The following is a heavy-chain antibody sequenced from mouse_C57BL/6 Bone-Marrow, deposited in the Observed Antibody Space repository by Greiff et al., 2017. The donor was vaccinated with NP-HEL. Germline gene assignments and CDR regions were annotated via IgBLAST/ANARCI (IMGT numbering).Heavy chain of an antibody. CDR3: ASPCAMDY. J-gene: IGHJ4*01. CDR2: IWSGGST. CDR1: GFSLTSYG. V-gene: IGHV2-2*01. Sequence: VQRVESGPGLVQPSQSLSITCTVSGFSLTSYGVHWVRQSPGKGLEWLGVIWSGGSTDYNAAFISRLSISKDNSKSQVFFKMNSLQADDTAIYYCASPCAMDYWGQGTSVTVSS.